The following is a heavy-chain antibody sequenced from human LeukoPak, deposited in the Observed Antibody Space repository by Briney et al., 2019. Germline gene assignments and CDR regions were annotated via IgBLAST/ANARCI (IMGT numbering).Heavy chain of an antibody. D-gene: IGHD1-26*01. CDR3: AREPRGELRCDH. CDR2: ISTFNGNP. Sequence: GASVKVSCKASGYTFTNYGVSWVRQAPGQGLEWMGWISTFNGNPKYAERLQGRLTMTTDTSTSTAYMELRSLRSDDTAVYYCAREPRGELRCDHWGQRTLVTVSS. J-gene: IGHJ4*02. CDR1: GYTFTNYG. V-gene: IGHV1-18*01.